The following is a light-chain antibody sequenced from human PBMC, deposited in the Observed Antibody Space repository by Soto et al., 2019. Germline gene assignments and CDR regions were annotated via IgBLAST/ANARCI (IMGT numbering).Light chain of an antibody. J-gene: IGKJ2*01. CDR1: QFINNW. CDR3: QQYSILYT. CDR2: KAS. V-gene: IGKV1-5*03. Sequence: DIQMTQSPSPLSASVGDRVTITCRASQFINNWLAWYQQKPGKAPRLLIYKASTLQSGVPSRFSGSGSGTEFSLTISSLQPNDSATYFCQQYSILYTFGQGTKLE.